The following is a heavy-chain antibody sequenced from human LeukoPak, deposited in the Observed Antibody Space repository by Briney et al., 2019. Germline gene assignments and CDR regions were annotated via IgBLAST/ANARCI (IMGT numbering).Heavy chain of an antibody. Sequence: PGGSLRPSCAASGFTFSSYAMHWVRQAPGKGLEWVAVISYDGSNKYYADSVKGRFTISRDNSKNTLYLQMNSLRAEDTAVYYCARGHAIQLWLNPPDYWGQGTLVTVSS. D-gene: IGHD5-18*01. CDR1: GFTFSSYA. V-gene: IGHV3-30-3*01. CDR3: ARGHAIQLWLNPPDY. CDR2: ISYDGSNK. J-gene: IGHJ4*02.